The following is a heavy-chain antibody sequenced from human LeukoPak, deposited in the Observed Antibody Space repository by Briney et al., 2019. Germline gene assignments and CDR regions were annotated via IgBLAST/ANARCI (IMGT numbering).Heavy chain of an antibody. CDR1: GFTFSDHY. CDR3: ARVLAAHWDY. CDR2: TRNKANGYTT. V-gene: IGHV3-72*01. Sequence: PGGSLRLSCAASGFTFSDHYMDGVRQAPGKGLEWVGRTRNKANGYTTQYAASVKGRFTISRDDSKDSLYLQMNSLKTEDTAVYYCARVLAAHWDYWGQGTLVTVSS. J-gene: IGHJ4*02. D-gene: IGHD6-19*01.